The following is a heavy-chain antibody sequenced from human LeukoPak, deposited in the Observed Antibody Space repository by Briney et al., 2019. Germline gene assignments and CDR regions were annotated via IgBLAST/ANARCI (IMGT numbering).Heavy chain of an antibody. CDR2: ITTSDGNT. V-gene: IGHV3-23*01. Sequence: PGGSLRLSCAASGFTFSSYTMSWVRQAPGKGLEWVSTITTSDGNTYYADSVKGRFAISRDNSKNTLYLQMNSLRAEDTAVYYCAIGCWSSSNCPVDYWGQGTLVTVSS. CDR3: AIGCWSSSNCPVDY. CDR1: GFTFSSYT. J-gene: IGHJ4*02. D-gene: IGHD2-2*01.